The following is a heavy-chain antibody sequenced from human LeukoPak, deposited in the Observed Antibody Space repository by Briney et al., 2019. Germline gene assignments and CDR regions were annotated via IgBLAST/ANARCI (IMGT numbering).Heavy chain of an antibody. J-gene: IGHJ4*02. V-gene: IGHV3-73*01. D-gene: IGHD3-22*01. CDR2: IRSKANSYAT. Sequence: GGSLRLSCAASGFTFSTYWMHWVRQASGKGLEWVGRIRSKANSYATAYAASVKGRFTISRDDSKNTAYLQMNSLKTEDTAVYYCTRHGGGYYYDSSGYPNWGQGTLVTVSS. CDR1: GFTFSTYW. CDR3: TRHGGGYYYDSSGYPN.